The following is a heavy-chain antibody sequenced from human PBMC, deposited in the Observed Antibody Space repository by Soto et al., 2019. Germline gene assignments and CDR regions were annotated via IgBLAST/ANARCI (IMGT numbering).Heavy chain of an antibody. D-gene: IGHD3-10*01. Sequence: EVQLVESGGGLVKPGGSLRLSCAASGFTFSSYSMNWVRQAPGKGLEWVSSTSSQGGYIYYADSVKGRFTISRDNAKNSLYLQMNSLRAEDTAVYYCARGPYGSGSYSYSDYWGQGILVTASS. CDR1: GFTFSSYS. CDR2: TSSQGGYI. J-gene: IGHJ4*02. CDR3: ARGPYGSGSYSYSDY. V-gene: IGHV3-21*01.